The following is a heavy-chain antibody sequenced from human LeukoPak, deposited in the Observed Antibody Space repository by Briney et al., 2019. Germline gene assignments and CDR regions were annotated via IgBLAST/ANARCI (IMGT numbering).Heavy chain of an antibody. D-gene: IGHD4-23*01. Sequence: PGGSLRLSCAASGFTFSSYAMHWVRQAPGKGLEWVAVISYDGSNKYYADSVKGRFTISRDNSKNTLYLQMNSLRAEDTAVYYCARDPTMTTVVRVPWFDPWGQGTLVTVSS. CDR2: ISYDGSNK. J-gene: IGHJ5*02. V-gene: IGHV3-30*04. CDR1: GFTFSSYA. CDR3: ARDPTMTTVVRVPWFDP.